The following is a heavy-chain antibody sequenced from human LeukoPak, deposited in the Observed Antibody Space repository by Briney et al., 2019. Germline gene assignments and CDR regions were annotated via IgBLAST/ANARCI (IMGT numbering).Heavy chain of an antibody. J-gene: IGHJ4*02. CDR3: AKVGGNRSPAYYFDY. CDR2: ISGSGGST. Sequence: PGGSLRLSCAASGFTFSSYAMSWIRQAPGKGLEWVSAISGSGGSTYYADSVRGRFTISRDNSKNTLYLQMNSLRAEDTAVYYCAKVGGNRSPAYYFDYWGQGTLVTVSS. CDR1: GFTFSSYA. D-gene: IGHD3-16*01. V-gene: IGHV3-23*01.